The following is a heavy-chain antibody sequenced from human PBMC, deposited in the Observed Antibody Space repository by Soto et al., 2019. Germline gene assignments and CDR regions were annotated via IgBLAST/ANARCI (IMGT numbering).Heavy chain of an antibody. D-gene: IGHD3-22*01. CDR2: IYYSGST. CDR3: AGAYYYDSSGYTHPFDY. J-gene: IGHJ4*02. Sequence: TSETLSLTCAVSGGSISSGGYSWSWIRQPPGKGLEWIGYIYYSGSTNYNPSLKSRVTISVDTSKNQFSLKLSSVTAADTAVYYCAGAYYYDSSGYTHPFDYWGQGTLVTVSS. V-gene: IGHV4-61*08. CDR1: GGSISSGGYS.